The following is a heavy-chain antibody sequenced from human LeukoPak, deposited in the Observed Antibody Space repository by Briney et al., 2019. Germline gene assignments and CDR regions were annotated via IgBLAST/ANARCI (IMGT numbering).Heavy chain of an antibody. V-gene: IGHV4-59*01. CDR3: ARDTDTAMAIDAFDI. CDR2: IYYSGST. D-gene: IGHD5-18*01. CDR1: GGSISSYY. J-gene: IGHJ3*02. Sequence: PSETLSLTCTVSGGSISSYYWSWVRQPPGKGLEWIGYIYYSGSTNYNPSLKSRVTISVDTSKNQFSLKLSSVTGADTAVYYCARDTDTAMAIDAFDIWGQGTMVTVSS.